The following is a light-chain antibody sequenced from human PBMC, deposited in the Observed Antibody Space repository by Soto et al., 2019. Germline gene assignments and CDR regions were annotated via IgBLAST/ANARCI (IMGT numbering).Light chain of an antibody. V-gene: IGLV2-11*01. CDR3: CSYVGSYSYV. Sequence: QSALTQPRSVSLSPGQSVTVSCIGTSSDVGGYNSVSWYQEHPGKAPKLMIYDVIKRPSGVPDRFSGSKSGNTASLTISGLLAEDEADYYCCSYVGSYSYVFGTGTKVTVL. CDR2: DVI. CDR1: SSDVGGYNS. J-gene: IGLJ1*01.